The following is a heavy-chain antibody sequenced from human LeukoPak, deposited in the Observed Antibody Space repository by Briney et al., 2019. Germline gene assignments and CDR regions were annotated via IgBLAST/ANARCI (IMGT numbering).Heavy chain of an antibody. CDR3: ARARGNNYGFFDY. V-gene: IGHV3-74*01. Sequence: GSLRLSCAASGFTFSSYWMHWVRQAPGKGLVWVSRINSDGSRTYYADSVKGRFTISIDNAKNTLSLQMNSLSAEDTAVYYCARARGNNYGFFDYWGQGILVTVSS. CDR2: INSDGSRT. D-gene: IGHD3/OR15-3a*01. CDR1: GFTFSSYW. J-gene: IGHJ4*02.